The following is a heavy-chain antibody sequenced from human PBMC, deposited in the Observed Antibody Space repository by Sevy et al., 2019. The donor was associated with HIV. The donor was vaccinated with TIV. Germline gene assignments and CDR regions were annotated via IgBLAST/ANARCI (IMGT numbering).Heavy chain of an antibody. CDR3: VRETPDEDGTTLDS. D-gene: IGHD1-1*01. CDR2: IWHYGTKK. CDR1: GFIFSNFG. Sequence: GGSLRLSCAASGFIFSNFGINWVRQAPGKGLEWVAIIWHYGTKKHYLESVKGRFTISRDNSKNTVYLQMNSLRVEDSGTYYCVRETPDEDGTTLDSWGLGTLVTVSS. V-gene: IGHV3-33*01. J-gene: IGHJ4*02.